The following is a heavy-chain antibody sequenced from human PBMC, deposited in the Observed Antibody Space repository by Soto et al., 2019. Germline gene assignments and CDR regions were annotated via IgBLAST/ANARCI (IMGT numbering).Heavy chain of an antibody. J-gene: IGHJ4*02. CDR1: GFTLSSYW. V-gene: IGHV3-7*05. CDR2: INEGAREK. CDR3: VRYSKRRSDY. Sequence: EVQLVESGGGLVQPGGSQRLCCVASGFTLSSYWMSWVRQAPGKGLEWVASINEGAREKYFVDSVKGRFTISRDDAKNTLYLHMSTLSSEETAVDYCVRYSKRRSDYWGQGTLVTVS. D-gene: IGHD2-21*01.